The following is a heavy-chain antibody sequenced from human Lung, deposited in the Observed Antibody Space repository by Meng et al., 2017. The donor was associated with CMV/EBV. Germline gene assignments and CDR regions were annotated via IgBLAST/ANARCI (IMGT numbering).Heavy chain of an antibody. D-gene: IGHD4-23*01. CDR1: RFTFSNYA. CDR3: AWGVVTPGY. CDR2: ISYDGSNK. Sequence: GGFLSVSCEASRFTFSNYAMHWVREASGQGLEWVAVISYDGSNKYFADSVKGRFTISSDNSKNTLYLQMISLTAEDTAAHYCAWGVVTPGYWGQGTLVTVSS. J-gene: IGHJ4*02. V-gene: IGHV3-30*04.